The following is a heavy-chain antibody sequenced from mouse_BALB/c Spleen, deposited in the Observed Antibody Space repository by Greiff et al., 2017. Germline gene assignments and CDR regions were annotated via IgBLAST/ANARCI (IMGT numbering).Heavy chain of an antibody. Sequence: EVKLVESGGGLVQPGGSLKLSCAASGFTFTSYTMSWVRQTPGKRLEWVAYISNGGGSTYYPDTVKGRITISRDNAKNTLYLRRSSLKAEDTAMYDCGWQMSTRYFDDWGEGTTVTVSS. CDR1: GFTFTSYT. J-gene: IGHJ1*01. CDR3: GWQMSTRYFDD. V-gene: IGHV5-12-2*01. CDR2: ISNGGGST. D-gene: IGHD2-4*01.